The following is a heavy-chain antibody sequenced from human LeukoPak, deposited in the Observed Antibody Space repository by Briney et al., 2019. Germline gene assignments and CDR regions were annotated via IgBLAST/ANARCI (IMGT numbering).Heavy chain of an antibody. CDR2: INSGSSDI. CDR3: ARDTYEPGLIDF. CDR1: GFTSSLYA. J-gene: IGHJ4*02. D-gene: IGHD3-3*01. V-gene: IGHV3-21*05. Sequence: PGGSLRLSCAASGFTSSLYAMNWVRQAPGKGLEWISYINSGSSDIHYTQSVRGRFIISRDNAKNTLYLQMNSLRAEDTAVYFCARDTYEPGLIDFWGQGTLVSVSS.